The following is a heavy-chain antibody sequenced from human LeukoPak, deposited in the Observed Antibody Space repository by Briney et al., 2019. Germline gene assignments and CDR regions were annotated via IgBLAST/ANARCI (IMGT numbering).Heavy chain of an antibody. CDR3: AREGGYSHAFDY. J-gene: IGHJ4*02. CDR2: INSDGSST. D-gene: IGHD3-22*01. CDR1: RFIFSSYA. V-gene: IGHV3-74*01. Sequence: GSLRLSCAASRFIFSSYAMSWVRQAPGKGLVWVSRINSDGSSTSHADSEKGRFTISRDNAKNTLYLQMNSLRAEDTAVYYCAREGGYSHAFDYWGQGTLVTVSS.